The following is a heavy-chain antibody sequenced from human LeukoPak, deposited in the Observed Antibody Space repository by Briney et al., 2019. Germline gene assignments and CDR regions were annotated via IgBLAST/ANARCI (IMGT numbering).Heavy chain of an antibody. CDR3: AKGDYYDSSGYPLDY. D-gene: IGHD3-22*01. CDR2: IYSGGST. J-gene: IGHJ4*02. Sequence: GGSLRLSCAASGFTVSSNYMSWVRQAPGKGLEWVSVIYSGGSTYYADSVKGRFTISRDNSKNTLYLQMNSLRAEDTAVYYCAKGDYYDSSGYPLDYWGQGTLVTVSS. V-gene: IGHV3-53*01. CDR1: GFTVSSNY.